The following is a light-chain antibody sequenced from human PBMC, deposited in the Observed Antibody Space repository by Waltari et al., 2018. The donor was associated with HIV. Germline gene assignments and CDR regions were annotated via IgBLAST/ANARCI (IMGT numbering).Light chain of an antibody. Sequence: QSALTQPASVSGSPGQSITISCTGTSSDIGGYNYVSWYQQHPGKPPKVLIYDVINRPSRISERFSGTKSGRTATLTISGLQAEDEADYYCASYTARSIPWVFGGGTKLTVV. CDR3: ASYTARSIPWV. CDR2: DVI. J-gene: IGLJ3*02. CDR1: SSDIGGYNY. V-gene: IGLV2-14*03.